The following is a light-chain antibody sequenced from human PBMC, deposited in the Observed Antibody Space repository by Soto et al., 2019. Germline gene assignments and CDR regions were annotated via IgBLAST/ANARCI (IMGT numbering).Light chain of an antibody. CDR2: RNN. CDR1: SSNIGSNY. Sequence: QAVVTQPPSASGTPGQRVTISCSGSSSNIGSNYVYWYQQLPGTAPKLLIYRNNQLPSGVPDRFSGSKSGTSASLAISGLRSEDEAEYYFAALDDILSCWVFGGGTKVPVL. CDR3: AALDDILSCWV. V-gene: IGLV1-47*01. J-gene: IGLJ3*02.